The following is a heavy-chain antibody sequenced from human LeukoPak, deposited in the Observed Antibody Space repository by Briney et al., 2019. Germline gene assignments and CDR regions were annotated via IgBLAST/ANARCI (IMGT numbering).Heavy chain of an antibody. CDR1: GFTFSHYT. V-gene: IGHV3-21*01. J-gene: IGHJ4*02. Sequence: GGSLRLSRAASGFTFSHYTMNWVRQAPGKGLEWVSSITALSSYIYYADSVKGRFTISRDNANNSLYLQMTSLRAEDTAVYYCARVGGTGWYHDDYWGQGTLVTVSS. CDR3: ARVGGTGWYHDDY. D-gene: IGHD6-19*01. CDR2: ITALSSYI.